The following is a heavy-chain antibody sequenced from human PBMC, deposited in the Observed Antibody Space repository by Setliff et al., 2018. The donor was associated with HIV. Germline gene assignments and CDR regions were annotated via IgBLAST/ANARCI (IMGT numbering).Heavy chain of an antibody. D-gene: IGHD3-9*01. V-gene: IGHV4-61*02. CDR2: IYSTGST. Sequence: PSETLSLTCTFSGDSISSGNYYWSWIRQPAGKGLEWIGRIYSTGSTNHNPSLKSRVTISSDTSKNLFSLKLTTVTAADAAVYYCTRDTGYILSGYRPHWYFDLWGRGTLVTVSS. CDR3: TRDTGYILSGYRPHWYFDL. J-gene: IGHJ2*01. CDR1: GDSISSGNYY.